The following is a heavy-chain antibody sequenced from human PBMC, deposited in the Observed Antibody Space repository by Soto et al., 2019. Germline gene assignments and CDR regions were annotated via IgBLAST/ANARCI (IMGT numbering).Heavy chain of an antibody. Sequence: NPGGSLRLSCAGSGFTFGDSYMSWIRQAPGKGLEWLSYISPGGRYPAYADSVKGRFTISRDNAKRSLYLQMMSLTAEDTAIYYCVRGGGRGLFDPWGQGTMVTVSS. CDR1: GFTFGDSY. V-gene: IGHV3-11*06. D-gene: IGHD2-15*01. J-gene: IGHJ5*02. CDR2: ISPGGRYP. CDR3: VRGGGRGLFDP.